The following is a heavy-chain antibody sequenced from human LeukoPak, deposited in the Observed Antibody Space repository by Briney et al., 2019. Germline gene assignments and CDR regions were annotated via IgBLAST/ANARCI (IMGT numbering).Heavy chain of an antibody. V-gene: IGHV4-59*08. Sequence: SEALSLTCTVSGGSISSCYWSWIRQPPGEGLEWIGYIYYSGSTNYNPSLKSRVTISVDTSKNQFSLKLSSVTAADTDVYYCARHWSYCGGDCYSGGIDYWGQGTLVTVSS. CDR2: IYYSGST. D-gene: IGHD2-21*02. CDR1: GGSISSCY. CDR3: ARHWSYCGGDCYSGGIDY. J-gene: IGHJ4*02.